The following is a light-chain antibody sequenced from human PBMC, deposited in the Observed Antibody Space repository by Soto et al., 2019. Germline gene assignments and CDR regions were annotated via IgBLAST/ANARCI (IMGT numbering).Light chain of an antibody. Sequence: DIQMTQSPSSLSASVGDRVTITCRASQSISTYLNWYQQKAGLAPKLLIYAASTLQSGVPSRFSGGGSGTEFTLRISSLQPEDFATYYCPPANSFPLTFGGGTKVDIK. CDR2: AAS. V-gene: IGKV1-39*01. CDR1: QSISTY. CDR3: PPANSFPLT. J-gene: IGKJ4*01.